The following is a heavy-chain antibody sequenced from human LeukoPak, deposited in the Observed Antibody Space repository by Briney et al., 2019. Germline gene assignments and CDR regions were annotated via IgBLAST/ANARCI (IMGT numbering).Heavy chain of an antibody. Sequence: GGSLRLSCAASGFTFSSYSMNWVRQAPGKGLEWVSSISSSSSYIYYADSVKGRFTISRDNAKNSLYLQMNSLRAEDTAVYYCAKDPYDILTGHPHDYWGQGTLVTVSS. CDR1: GFTFSSYS. D-gene: IGHD3-9*01. CDR2: ISSSSSYI. CDR3: AKDPYDILTGHPHDY. V-gene: IGHV3-21*04. J-gene: IGHJ4*02.